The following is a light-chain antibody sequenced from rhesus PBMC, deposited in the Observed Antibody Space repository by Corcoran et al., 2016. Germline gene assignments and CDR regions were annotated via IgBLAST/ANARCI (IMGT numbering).Light chain of an antibody. CDR1: PGIHNW. Sequence: DIQMTQSPSSLSASVGDRVTITCRASPGIHNWLAWYQQKPRKAPKLRNYQAYTLQSGVPSRFSGSGSGIEFTLTISSLQTEDFATYYCQQHNSTPFTFGPGTKLDIK. J-gene: IGKJ3*01. V-gene: IGKV1-21*01. CDR3: QQHNSTPFT. CDR2: QAY.